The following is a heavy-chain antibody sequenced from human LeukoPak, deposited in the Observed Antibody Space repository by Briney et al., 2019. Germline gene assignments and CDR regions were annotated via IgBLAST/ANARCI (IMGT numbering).Heavy chain of an antibody. V-gene: IGHV1-2*02. Sequence: GASVKVSCKASGYTFTGYYMHWVRQAPGQGLEWMGWINPNSGGTNYAQKFQGRVTMTRDTSISTAYMELSRLRSDDTAVYYCARDRHNWNSNWFDPWGQGTLVTVSS. CDR1: GYTFTGYY. CDR3: ARDRHNWNSNWFDP. CDR2: INPNSGGT. D-gene: IGHD1-7*01. J-gene: IGHJ5*02.